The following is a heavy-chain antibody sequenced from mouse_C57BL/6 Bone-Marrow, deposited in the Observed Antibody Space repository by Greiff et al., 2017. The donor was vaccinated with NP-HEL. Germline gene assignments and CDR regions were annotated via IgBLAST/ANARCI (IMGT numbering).Heavy chain of an antibody. V-gene: IGHV1-64*01. J-gene: IGHJ4*01. D-gene: IGHD2-12*01. Sequence: VQLQQPGAELVKPGASVKLSCKASGYTFTSYWMHWVKQRPGQGLEWIGMIHPNSGSTNYNEKFKSKATLTVDKSSSTAYMQLSSLTSEDSAVYYCASLRQVYAMDYWGQGTSVTVSS. CDR1: GYTFTSYW. CDR2: IHPNSGST. CDR3: ASLRQVYAMDY.